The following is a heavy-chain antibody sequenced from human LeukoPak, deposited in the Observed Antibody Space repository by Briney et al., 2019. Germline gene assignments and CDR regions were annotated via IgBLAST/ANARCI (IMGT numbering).Heavy chain of an antibody. J-gene: IGHJ1*01. V-gene: IGHV1-24*01. D-gene: IGHD2-21*02. CDR1: GYTLTELS. CDR2: FDPEDGET. CDR3: AVLAHIVVVTATPNFQH. Sequence: ASVKVSCKVSGYTLTELSMHWVRQAPGKGLEWMGGFDPEDGETIYAQKFQGRVTMTEDTSTDTAYMELSSLRSEDTAVYYCAVLAHIVVVTATPNFQHWGQGTLVTVSS.